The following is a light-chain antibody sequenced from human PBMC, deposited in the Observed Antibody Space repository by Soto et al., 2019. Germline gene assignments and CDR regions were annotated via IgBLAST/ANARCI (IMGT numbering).Light chain of an antibody. J-gene: IGLJ3*02. V-gene: IGLV4-69*01. CDR1: SGHSSYA. CDR2: LNSDGSH. Sequence: QPVLTQSPSASASLGASVKLTCTLSSGHSSYAIAWHQQQPEKGPRYLMHLNSDGSHSKGDGIPDRFSGSSSGAERYLTISSLQSEDEADYYCQTWGTGPWVFGGGTKLTVL. CDR3: QTWGTGPWV.